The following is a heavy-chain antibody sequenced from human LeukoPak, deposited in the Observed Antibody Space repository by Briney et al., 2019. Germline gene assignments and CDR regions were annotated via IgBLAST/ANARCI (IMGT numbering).Heavy chain of an antibody. CDR3: ASDNCSSTSCYFGY. Sequence: GASVKVSCKASGYTFTSYGISWVRQAPGQGLEWMGWISAYNGNTNYAQKLQGRVTMTTDTSTSTAYMELRSLRSDDTAVYYCASDNCSSTSCYFGYWGQGTLVTVSS. J-gene: IGHJ4*02. D-gene: IGHD2-2*01. CDR2: ISAYNGNT. V-gene: IGHV1-18*01. CDR1: GYTFTSYG.